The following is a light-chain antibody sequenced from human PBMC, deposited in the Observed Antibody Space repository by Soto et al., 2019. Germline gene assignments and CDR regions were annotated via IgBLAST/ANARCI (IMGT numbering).Light chain of an antibody. J-gene: IGKJ1*01. CDR2: SVS. CDR3: QQYGDSPWT. CDR1: QSVYSDY. Sequence: EIVLTQSPGTLSLSPGEGATLSCRASQSVYSDYLAWYQQKPGQAPRLLIYSVSRRATGTPDRFSRSGSGTDFTLTINRLEPEDFAVYSCQQYGDSPWTFGQGTKVEI. V-gene: IGKV3-20*01.